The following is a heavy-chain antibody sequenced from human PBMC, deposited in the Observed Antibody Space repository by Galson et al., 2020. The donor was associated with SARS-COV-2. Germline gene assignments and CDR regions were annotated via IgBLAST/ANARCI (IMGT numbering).Heavy chain of an antibody. D-gene: IGHD6-6*01. CDR2: VYPGDSYT. CDR1: EYNFDIYW. CDR3: ARTYSSSSQFDY. V-gene: IGHV5-51*01. J-gene: IGHJ4*02. Sequence: HGESLKISCEGSEYNFDIYWIAWVRQMPGKGLEWMGFVYPGDSYTRYNPSFQGQVTISADKSINTAYLQWSSLKASDTAIYYCARTYSSSSQFDYWGQGTLVTVSS.